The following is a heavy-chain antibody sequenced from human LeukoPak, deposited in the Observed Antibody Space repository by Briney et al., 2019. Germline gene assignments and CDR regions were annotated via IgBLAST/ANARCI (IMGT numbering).Heavy chain of an antibody. Sequence: ASVKVSCKASGYTFTGYYMHWVRQAPGQGLEWMGWINPNSCGTNYAQKFQGWVTMTRDTSISTAYMELSRLRYDDTAVYYCESGAGIAAAGGYFQHWGQGTLVTVSS. J-gene: IGHJ1*01. CDR3: ESGAGIAAAGGYFQH. D-gene: IGHD6-13*01. V-gene: IGHV1-2*04. CDR2: INPNSCGT. CDR1: GYTFTGYY.